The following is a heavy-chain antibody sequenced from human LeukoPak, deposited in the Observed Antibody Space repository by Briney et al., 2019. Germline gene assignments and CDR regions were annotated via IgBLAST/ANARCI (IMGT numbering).Heavy chain of an antibody. J-gene: IGHJ3*02. Sequence: SGRSLRLSCAASGFTFSSYAMHWVRQAPGKGLEWVAVISYDGSNKYYADSVKGRFTISRDNSKNTLYLQMNSLRAEDTAVYYCARADQGVAFDIWGQGTMVTVSS. D-gene: IGHD2-8*01. CDR3: ARADQGVAFDI. CDR2: ISYDGSNK. CDR1: GFTFSSYA. V-gene: IGHV3-30-3*01.